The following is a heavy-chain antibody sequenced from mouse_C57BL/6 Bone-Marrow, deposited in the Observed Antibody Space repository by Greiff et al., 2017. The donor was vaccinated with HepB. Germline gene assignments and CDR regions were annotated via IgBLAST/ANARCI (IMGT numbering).Heavy chain of an antibody. J-gene: IGHJ3*01. CDR2: ISPRSGNT. Sequence: QVQLQQSGAELARPGASVKLSCKASGYTFPSYGISWVKQRTGQGLEWIGEISPRSGNTYYNAKFKGKATLTADKSSSTAYMELRSLTSEDSAVYFCARDYDGSSYAWFAYWGQGTLVTVSA. CDR1: GYTFPSYG. V-gene: IGHV1-81*01. D-gene: IGHD1-1*01. CDR3: ARDYDGSSYAWFAY.